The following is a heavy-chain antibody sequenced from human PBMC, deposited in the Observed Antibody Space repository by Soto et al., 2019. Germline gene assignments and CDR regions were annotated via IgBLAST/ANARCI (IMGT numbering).Heavy chain of an antibody. CDR1: GYSFTSYW. CDR3: ATTQKRVVPAAAYYYYGMDV. Sequence: SCKGSGYSFTSYWISWVRQMPGKGLEWMGRIDPSDSYTNYSPSFQGHVTISADKSISTAYLQWSSLKASDTAMYYCATTQKRVVPAAAYYYYGMDVWGQGTPVTVYS. V-gene: IGHV5-10-1*01. CDR2: IDPSDSYT. J-gene: IGHJ6*02. D-gene: IGHD2-2*01.